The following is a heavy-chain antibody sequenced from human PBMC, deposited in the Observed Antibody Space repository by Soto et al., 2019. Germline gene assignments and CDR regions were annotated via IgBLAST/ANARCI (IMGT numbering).Heavy chain of an antibody. CDR1: GYSFTSYW. CDR2: IYPGDSDT. CDR3: ARVGYCSGGSCYSALNYFDY. D-gene: IGHD2-15*01. V-gene: IGHV5-51*01. Sequence: GESLKISCKGSGYSFTSYWIGWVRQMPGKGLEWMGIIYPGDSDTRYSPSFQGQVTISADKSISTAYLQWSSLKASDTAMYYCARVGYCSGGSCYSALNYFDYWGQGTLVTVSS. J-gene: IGHJ4*02.